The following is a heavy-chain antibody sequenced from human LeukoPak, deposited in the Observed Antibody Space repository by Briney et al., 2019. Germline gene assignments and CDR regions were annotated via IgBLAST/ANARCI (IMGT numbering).Heavy chain of an antibody. J-gene: IGHJ4*02. D-gene: IGHD5-18*01. CDR1: GFTISSNY. CDR3: ARDLNTARFDY. V-gene: IGHV3-66*01. CDR2: IYGGGSP. Sequence: PGGSLRLSCAASGFTISSNYMNWVRQAPGKGLEWVSAIYGGGSPYYVDSVKGRFTISRDNSKNTLYLQMNSLRAEDTVVYYCARDLNTARFDYWGQGTLVTVSS.